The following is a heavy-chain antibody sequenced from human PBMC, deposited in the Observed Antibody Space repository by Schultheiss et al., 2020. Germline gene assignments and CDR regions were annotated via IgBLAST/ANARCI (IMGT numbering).Heavy chain of an antibody. CDR2: IYYSEGT. CDR1: GGSISSYY. J-gene: IGHJ3*02. V-gene: IGHV4-4*07. D-gene: IGHD3-9*01. Sequence: SETLSLTCTVSGGSISSYYWSWIRQPAGKGLEWIGRIYYSEGTYYNPSLKSRVTISVDKSKNQFSLKLSSVTAADTAVYYCARKLDYDILTGYLNAFDIWGQGTMVTVSS. CDR3: ARKLDYDILTGYLNAFDI.